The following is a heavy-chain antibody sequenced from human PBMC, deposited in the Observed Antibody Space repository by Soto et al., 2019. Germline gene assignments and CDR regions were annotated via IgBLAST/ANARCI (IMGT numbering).Heavy chain of an antibody. V-gene: IGHV1-69*13. Sequence: ASVKVSCKASGGTFSSYAISWVRQAPGQGLEWMGGIIPIFGTANYAQKFQGRVTITADESTSTAYMELSSLRSEDTAVYYCTLGKGGYCSSTSCYKGYYGMDVWG. CDR1: GGTFSSYA. J-gene: IGHJ6*02. CDR2: IIPIFGTA. D-gene: IGHD2-2*02. CDR3: TLGKGGYCSSTSCYKGYYGMDV.